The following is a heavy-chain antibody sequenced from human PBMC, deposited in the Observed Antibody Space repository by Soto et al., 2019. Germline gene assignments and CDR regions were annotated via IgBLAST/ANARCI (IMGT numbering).Heavy chain of an antibody. V-gene: IGHV1-2*02. CDR1: GYTFTGYY. CDR3: ARDRGDSGYGETDH. Sequence: GASVKVSCKASGYTFTGYYMHWLRQAPGQGLEWMGWINPKSGGTNYAQKFQDRVTMTRDTSISTAYMELSRLRSDDTAVYYCARDRGDSGYGETDHWGQGTLLTVSS. D-gene: IGHD5-12*01. J-gene: IGHJ4*02. CDR2: INPKSGGT.